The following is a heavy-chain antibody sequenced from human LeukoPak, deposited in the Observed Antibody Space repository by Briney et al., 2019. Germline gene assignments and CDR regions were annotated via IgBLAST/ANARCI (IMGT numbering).Heavy chain of an antibody. CDR3: ARVAISPDYYYGMDV. CDR1: GFTFSSYS. V-gene: IGHV3-21*01. Sequence: GGSLRLSCAASGFTFSSYSMNWVRQAPGKGLEWVSSISSSSSYIYYADSVKGRFTISRDNAKNSLYLQMNSLRAEDTAVYYCARVAISPDYYYGMDVWGQGTTVTVSS. J-gene: IGHJ6*02. D-gene: IGHD2-21*01. CDR2: ISSSSSYI.